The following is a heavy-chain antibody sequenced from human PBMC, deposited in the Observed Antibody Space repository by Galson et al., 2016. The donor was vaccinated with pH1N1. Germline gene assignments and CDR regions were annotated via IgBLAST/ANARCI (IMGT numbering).Heavy chain of an antibody. D-gene: IGHD2-8*02. CDR1: GFTFGTYY. CDR3: ARDSGGNLDY. V-gene: IGHV3-7*01. J-gene: IGHJ4*02. CDR2: INQDGSGK. Sequence: SLRLSCATSGFTFGTYYMAWVRQAPGKGLEWVANINQDGSGKSYVDSVKGRFTISRDNAKNSLFLQVNNLRVEDTAVYYGARDSGGNLDYWGQGILVTVSS.